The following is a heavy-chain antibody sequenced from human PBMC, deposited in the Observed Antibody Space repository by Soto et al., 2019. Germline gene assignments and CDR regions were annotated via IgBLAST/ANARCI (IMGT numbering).Heavy chain of an antibody. J-gene: IGHJ5*02. CDR2: IYYSGST. CDR3: ARRSSSTANHWFDP. D-gene: IGHD2-21*02. CDR1: GGSISSYY. V-gene: IGHV4-59*08. Sequence: TSETLSLTCTVSGGSISSYYWSWIRQPPGKGLEWIGYIYYSGSTNYNPSLKSRVTISVDTSKNQFSLKLSSVTAADTAVYYCARRSSSTANHWFDPWGQGTLVTVSS.